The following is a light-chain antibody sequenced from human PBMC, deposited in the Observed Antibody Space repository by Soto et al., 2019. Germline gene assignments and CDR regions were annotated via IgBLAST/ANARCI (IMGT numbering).Light chain of an antibody. CDR1: PGPVTGTHY. Sequence: QAVVTQDPSLTVSPGGTVTLTCDSSPGPVTGTHYPYWFQQKPGQAPRTLIYDTSNRHSWTPARFSGSLLGGKAALTLSGAQPEDEAEYHCLLSYSGDVVFGGGTKLTVL. CDR3: LLSYSGDVV. CDR2: DTS. V-gene: IGLV7-46*01. J-gene: IGLJ3*02.